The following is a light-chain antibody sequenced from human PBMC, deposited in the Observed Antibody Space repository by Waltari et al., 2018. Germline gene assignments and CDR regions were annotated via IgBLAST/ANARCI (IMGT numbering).Light chain of an antibody. J-gene: IGLJ2*01. Sequence: SSELTQGPAVSVALGQTVRITCQGYSLHSSFAIWYQQKPGQAPVLVFYGKDNRPSGVPDRFSGSSSGNTASLTITGARAEDEADYYCNSRDSSGTHVVFGGGTKLTVL. CDR2: GKD. CDR1: SLHSSF. CDR3: NSRDSSGTHVV. V-gene: IGLV3-19*01.